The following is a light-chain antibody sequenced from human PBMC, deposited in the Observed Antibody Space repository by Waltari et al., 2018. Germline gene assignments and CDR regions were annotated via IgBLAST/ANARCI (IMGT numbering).Light chain of an antibody. J-gene: IGKJ2*01. V-gene: IGKV3-15*01. CDR1: QNVNSN. CDR3: HQYNNWPPYT. Sequence: EVVMTQSPATLSVSPGERATLSCRASQNVNSNLAWYQQKPGQAPRLLIYGASSTAPGIPARFSGSWSGTDFTLTISSLQSEDFAVYYCHQYNNWPPYTFGQGTKLEIK. CDR2: GAS.